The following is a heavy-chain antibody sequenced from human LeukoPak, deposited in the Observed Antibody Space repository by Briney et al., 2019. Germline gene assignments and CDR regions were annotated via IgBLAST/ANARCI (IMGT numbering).Heavy chain of an antibody. CDR3: VKIEGSVWSGYMDV. Sequence: GGSLRLSCPASGFTFSSYAMSWVRQAPGKGLEWVSAISDSGDRTYYADSVKGRFTISRDNFKNTLFLQLNSLRADDTAVYYCVKIEGSVWSGYMDVWGKGTTVTVSS. V-gene: IGHV3-23*01. CDR2: ISDSGDRT. CDR1: GFTFSSYA. J-gene: IGHJ6*03. D-gene: IGHD3-10*01.